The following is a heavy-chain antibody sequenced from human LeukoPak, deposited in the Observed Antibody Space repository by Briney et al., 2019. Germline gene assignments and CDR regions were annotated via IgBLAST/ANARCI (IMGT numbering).Heavy chain of an antibody. D-gene: IGHD3-22*01. CDR1: GFTFSTYW. V-gene: IGHV3-7*01. J-gene: IGHJ4*02. CDR3: ARCPYDSTGYYSVPSHLDY. Sequence: GGSLRLSCAASGFTFSTYWMTWVRQAPGKGLEWVANIKQDGSAKYYVDSLRGRFSISRDNVKNSLFLQMNSLSAEDTAVYYCARCPYDSTGYYSVPSHLDYWGQGSLVTVSS. CDR2: IKQDGSAK.